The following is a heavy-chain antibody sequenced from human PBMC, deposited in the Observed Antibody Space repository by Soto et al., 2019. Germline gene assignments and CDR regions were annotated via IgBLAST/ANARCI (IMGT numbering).Heavy chain of an antibody. V-gene: IGHV1-46*01. J-gene: IGHJ4*02. CDR2: INPSGGST. CDR1: GYTFTSYY. CDR3: ARDDSGFSGSHYIDYFNY. Sequence: GASVKVSCKASGYTFTSYYMRWVRQAPGQGLEWMGIINPSGGSTSYAQKFQGRVTFTRDTSAGTVYMQLSSLTSEDTAVYYCARDDSGFSGSHYIDYFNYWGQGALVTVSS. D-gene: IGHD1-26*01.